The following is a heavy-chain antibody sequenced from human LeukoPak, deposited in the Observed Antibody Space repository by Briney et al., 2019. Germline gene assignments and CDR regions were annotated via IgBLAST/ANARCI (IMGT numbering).Heavy chain of an antibody. CDR3: ARDHPHWPTHTVTTVY. Sequence: ASVKVSCKASGYTLTSYGISWVRQAPGQGLEWMGWISAYNGNTNYAQKLQGRVTMTTDTSTSTAYMELRSLRSDDTAVYYCARDHPHWPTHTVTTVYWGQGTLVTVSS. D-gene: IGHD4-11*01. V-gene: IGHV1-18*01. CDR1: GYTLTSYG. J-gene: IGHJ4*02. CDR2: ISAYNGNT.